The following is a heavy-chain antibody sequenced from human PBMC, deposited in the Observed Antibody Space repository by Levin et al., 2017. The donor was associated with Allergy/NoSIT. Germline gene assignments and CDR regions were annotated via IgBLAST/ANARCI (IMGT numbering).Heavy chain of an antibody. J-gene: IGHJ3*02. CDR1: GFTFNNYA. CDR3: ARGGSTLVRGPSGI. V-gene: IGHV3-23*01. Sequence: GGSLRLSCAASGFTFNNYAMNWVRQAPGKGLEWVSVISGSGDTTYYADSVKGRFTISRDSSKNTMYLQINSLRAEDTAMYYCARGGSTLVRGPSGIWGHGTMVTVSS. D-gene: IGHD3-10*01. CDR2: ISGSGDTT.